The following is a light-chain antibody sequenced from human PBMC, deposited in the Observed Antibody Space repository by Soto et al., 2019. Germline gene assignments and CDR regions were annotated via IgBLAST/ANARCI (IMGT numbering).Light chain of an antibody. J-gene: IGLJ2*01. CDR1: SSDVGGYNY. Sequence: QSVLTQPASVSGSPGQSITISCTGTSSDVGGYNYVSWYQQHPGKAPKLMIYDVSNRPSGVSNRFSGSKSGNTASLTISGLQAEDEADYYCSSYTISRTLLVLGGGTKVTVL. CDR3: SSYTISRTLLV. CDR2: DVS. V-gene: IGLV2-14*01.